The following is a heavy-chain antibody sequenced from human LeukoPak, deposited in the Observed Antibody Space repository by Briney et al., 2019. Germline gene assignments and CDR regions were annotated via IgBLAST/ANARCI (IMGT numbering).Heavy chain of an antibody. CDR3: AREGRPGIAAAGPKVSFDH. CDR1: GGTFTSYA. Sequence: ASVKVSCKASGGTFTSYAISWVRQAPGQGLEWMGGIIPIFGTANYAQKFQGRVTITADESTSTAYMELSSLRSEDTAVYYCAREGRPGIAAAGPKVSFDHWGQGTLVTVSS. J-gene: IGHJ5*02. D-gene: IGHD6-13*01. CDR2: IIPIFGTA. V-gene: IGHV1-69*13.